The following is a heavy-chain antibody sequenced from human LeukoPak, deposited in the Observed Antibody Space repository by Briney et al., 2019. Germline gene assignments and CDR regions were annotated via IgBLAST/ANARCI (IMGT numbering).Heavy chain of an antibody. Sequence: ASVKVSCKASGYTFTSYGISWVRQAPGQGLEWMGWISAYNGNTNYAQKLQGRVTMTADTSTSTAYMELSSLRSEDTAVYYCARIERWLQLNGMDVWGQGTTVTVSS. CDR1: GYTFTSYG. CDR3: ARIERWLQLNGMDV. J-gene: IGHJ6*02. CDR2: ISAYNGNT. V-gene: IGHV1-18*01. D-gene: IGHD5-24*01.